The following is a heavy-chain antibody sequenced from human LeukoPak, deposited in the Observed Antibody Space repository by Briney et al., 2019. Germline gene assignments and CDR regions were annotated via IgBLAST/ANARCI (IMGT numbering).Heavy chain of an antibody. CDR3: ARVVVGATGWFDP. V-gene: IGHV4-34*01. J-gene: IGHJ5*02. CDR1: GGSFSGYY. CDR2: INHSGST. Sequence: SETLSLTCAVYGGSFSGYYWSWIRQPPGKGLEWIGEINHSGSTNYNPSLKSRVTISVDTSKNQFSLKLSSVTAADTAVYYCARVVVGATGWFDPWGQGTLVTVSS. D-gene: IGHD1-26*01.